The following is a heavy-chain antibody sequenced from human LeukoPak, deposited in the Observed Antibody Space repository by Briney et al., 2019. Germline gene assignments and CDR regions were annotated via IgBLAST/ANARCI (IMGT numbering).Heavy chain of an antibody. V-gene: IGHV4-61*02. D-gene: IGHD2-15*01. J-gene: IGHJ4*02. Sequence: SETLSLTCTVSGGSISGGSYYWSWIRQPAGKGLEWIGRIYTSGSTNYNPSLKSRVTISVDTSKNQFTLKLSSVTAADTAVYYCARVGSLDSLDYWGQGTLVTVSS. CDR2: IYTSGST. CDR3: ARVGSLDSLDY. CDR1: GGSISGGSYY.